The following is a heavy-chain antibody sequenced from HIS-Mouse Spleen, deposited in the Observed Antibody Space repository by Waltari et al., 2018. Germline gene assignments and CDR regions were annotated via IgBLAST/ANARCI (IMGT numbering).Heavy chain of an antibody. J-gene: IGHJ2*01. D-gene: IGHD6-13*01. CDR2: IYYSGST. CDR1: GGSISSSGYY. Sequence: QLQLQESGPGLVKPSETLSLTCTVSGGSISSSGYYWGWIRPPPGKGLAWIGSIYYSGSTYYNPSLKSRVTISVDTSKNQFSLKLSSVTAADTAVYYCAREIPYSSSWYDWYFDLWGRGTLVTVSS. CDR3: AREIPYSSSWYDWYFDL. V-gene: IGHV4-39*07.